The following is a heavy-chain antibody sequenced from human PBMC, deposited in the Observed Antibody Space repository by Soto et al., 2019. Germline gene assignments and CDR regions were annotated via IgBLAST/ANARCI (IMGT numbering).Heavy chain of an antibody. CDR2: IIPILTTP. CDR3: ATSVGIAPTGEDGMDV. V-gene: IGHV1-69*01. Sequence: QVQLVQSGAEVKKTGSSVKVSSKASGGTFSMYGFSWVLQVPGQGPEWIGGIIPILTTPNYAQKFQGRVTIVADEYTPTVYMELSSLKFEDTAVYYCATSVGIAPTGEDGMDVWGQGTSVTVSS. J-gene: IGHJ6*02. CDR1: GGTFSMYG. D-gene: IGHD2-8*02.